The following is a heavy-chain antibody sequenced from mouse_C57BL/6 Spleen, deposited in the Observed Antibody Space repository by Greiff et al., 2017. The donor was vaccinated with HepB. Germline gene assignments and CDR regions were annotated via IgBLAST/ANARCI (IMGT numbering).Heavy chain of an antibody. CDR2: INPYNGGT. V-gene: IGHV1-19*01. CDR3: ARYGRKGYYFDY. Sequence: VQLQQSGPVLVKPGASVKMSCKASGYTFTDYYMNWVKQSHGKSLEWIGVINPYNGGTSYNQKFKGKATLTVDKSSSTAYMELNSLTSEDSAVYYCARYGRKGYYFDYWGQGTTLTVSS. CDR1: GYTFTDYY. J-gene: IGHJ2*01. D-gene: IGHD1-1*01.